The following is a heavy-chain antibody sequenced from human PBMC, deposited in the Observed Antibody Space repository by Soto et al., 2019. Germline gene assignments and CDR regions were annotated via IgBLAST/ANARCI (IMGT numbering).Heavy chain of an antibody. CDR3: GRLYGSGSYYHYYYYGMDV. CDR2: IYYSGST. J-gene: IGHJ6*02. D-gene: IGHD3-10*01. CDR1: GGSISSYY. V-gene: IGHV4-59*08. Sequence: SETLSLTCTVSGGSISSYYWSWIRQPPGKGLEWIGYIYYSGSTNYNPSLKSRVTISVDTSKNQFSLKLSSVTAADTAVYYCGRLYGSGSYYHYYYYGMDVWGQGTTVTVSS.